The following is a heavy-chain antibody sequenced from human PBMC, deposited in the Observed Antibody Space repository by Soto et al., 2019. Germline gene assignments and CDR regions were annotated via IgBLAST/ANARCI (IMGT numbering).Heavy chain of an antibody. CDR1: GGTFSSYA. CDR3: ASKRGPRYYDGSAKYYNYGMDV. J-gene: IGHJ6*02. D-gene: IGHD3-10*01. V-gene: IGHV1-69*06. CDR2: IIPIFGTA. Sequence: QVQLVQSGAEVKKPGSSVKVSCKASGGTFSSYAISWVRQAPGQGLEWMGGIIPIFGTANYAQKFQGRVTISADKSTSTAQMELSSLRSEDTAVYYSASKRGPRYYDGSAKYYNYGMDVWGQGTTVTVS.